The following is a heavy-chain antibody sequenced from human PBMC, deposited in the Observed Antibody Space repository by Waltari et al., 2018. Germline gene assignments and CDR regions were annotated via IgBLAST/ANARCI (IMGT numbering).Heavy chain of an antibody. D-gene: IGHD6-13*01. CDR1: GYTFTSYG. CDR3: ARVSTKGGGSSSWYNY. CDR2: GSAYNGNT. J-gene: IGHJ4*02. Sequence: QVQLVQSGAEVKKPGASVKVSCKASGYTFTSYGISWVRQAPGQGLEWMGWGSAYNGNTNYAQKLQGRGTMTTDTSTSTAYMELRSLRSDDTAVYYCARVSTKGGGSSSWYNYWGQGTLVTVSS. V-gene: IGHV1-18*01.